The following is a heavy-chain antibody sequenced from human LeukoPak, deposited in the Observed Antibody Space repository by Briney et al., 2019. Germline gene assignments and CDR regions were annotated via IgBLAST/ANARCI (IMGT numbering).Heavy chain of an antibody. CDR2: IKQDGSEK. CDR3: ARASSTVTARDTFDT. CDR1: GSTFTSYW. Sequence: GGSLRLSCTASGSTFTSYWMSWARQGPGKGLEWVANIKQDGSEKNYVDSVKGRFTISRDNAKNSLYLQMNSLRGEDTAVYYSARASSTVTARDTFDTWGQGTMVTVSS. J-gene: IGHJ3*02. V-gene: IGHV3-7*01. D-gene: IGHD4-17*01.